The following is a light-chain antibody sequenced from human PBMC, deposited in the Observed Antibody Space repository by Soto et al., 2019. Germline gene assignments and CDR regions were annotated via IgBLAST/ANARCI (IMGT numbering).Light chain of an antibody. CDR2: DAS. Sequence: DIQMTQSPSSQSASVGDRVTITCQASQDISNYLNWYQHKPGKAPKILIYDASTLESGVPSRFRGSGSGTEFTLTIGGLQPDDFATYYCQQFNSYPITFGQGTRLEIK. CDR1: QDISNY. J-gene: IGKJ5*01. V-gene: IGKV1-16*01. CDR3: QQFNSYPIT.